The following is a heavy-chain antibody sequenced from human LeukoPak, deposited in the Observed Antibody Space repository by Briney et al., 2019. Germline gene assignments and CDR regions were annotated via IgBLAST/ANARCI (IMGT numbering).Heavy chain of an antibody. Sequence: PGGSLRLSCAASGFTFSSYAMSWVRQAPGKGLEWVSAISGSGGSTYYADSVKGRFTISRDNSKNTLYLQMNSLRAEDTAVYYCAKASGSSSWYELDYWGQGTLVTVSS. CDR1: GFTFSSYA. D-gene: IGHD6-13*01. J-gene: IGHJ4*02. V-gene: IGHV3-23*01. CDR3: AKASGSSSWYELDY. CDR2: ISGSGGST.